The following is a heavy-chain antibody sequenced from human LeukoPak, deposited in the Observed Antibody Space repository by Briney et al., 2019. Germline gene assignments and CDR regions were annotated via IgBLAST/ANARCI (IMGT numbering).Heavy chain of an antibody. CDR3: AKVKGYGSSGYYLYYFDY. Sequence: PGGSLRLSCAASGFTFSSYAMSWVRQAPGKGLEWVSAISGSGGSTYYADSVKGRFTISRDNSKNTLYLQMNSLRAEDTAVYYCAKVKGYGSSGYYLYYFDYWGQGTLVTVSS. CDR2: ISGSGGST. V-gene: IGHV3-23*01. D-gene: IGHD3-22*01. CDR1: GFTFSSYA. J-gene: IGHJ4*02.